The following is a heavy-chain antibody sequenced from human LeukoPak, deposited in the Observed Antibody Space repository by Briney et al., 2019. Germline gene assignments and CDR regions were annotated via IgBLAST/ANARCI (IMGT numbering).Heavy chain of an antibody. D-gene: IGHD1-1*01. CDR2: IHHGGST. CDR3: ARLTRTTASGSIPFDY. V-gene: IGHV4-4*02. Sequence: PSETLSLTCAVSGYSISSGHWWSWVRQPPGKGLEWIGEIHHGGSTNYNPSLKRRVTISVDTSKNQFSLRLSSVTAADTAVYYCARLTRTTASGSIPFDYWGQGTLVIVSS. J-gene: IGHJ4*02. CDR1: GYSISSGHW.